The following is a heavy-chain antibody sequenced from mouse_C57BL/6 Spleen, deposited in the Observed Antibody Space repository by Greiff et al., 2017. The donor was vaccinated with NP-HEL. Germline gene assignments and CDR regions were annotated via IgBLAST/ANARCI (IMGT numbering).Heavy chain of an antibody. J-gene: IGHJ2*01. D-gene: IGHD5-1*01. CDR2: IDPENGDT. V-gene: IGHV14-4*01. CDR1: GFNIKDDY. Sequence: EVQLQQSGAELVRPGASVKLSCTASGFNIKDDYMHWVKQRPEQGLEWIGWIDPENGDTEYASKFQGKATITADTSSNTAYLQLSSLTSEDTAVYYWTTEEYSTGNFDYWGQGTTLTVSS. CDR3: TTEEYSTGNFDY.